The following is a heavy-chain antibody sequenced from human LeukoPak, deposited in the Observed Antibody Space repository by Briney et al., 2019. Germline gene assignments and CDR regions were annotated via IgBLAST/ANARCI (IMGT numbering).Heavy chain of an antibody. V-gene: IGHV4-31*03. D-gene: IGHD2-21*02. Sequence: SQTLSLTCTVSGGSISSGGYYWSWIRQHPGKGLEWIGYIYYSGSTYYNPSLKSRVTISVDTSKNQFSLKLSSVTAADTAVYYCARAIVVVTANSYYFDYWGQGTLVTVSS. J-gene: IGHJ4*02. CDR3: ARAIVVVTANSYYFDY. CDR2: IYYSGST. CDR1: GGSISSGGYY.